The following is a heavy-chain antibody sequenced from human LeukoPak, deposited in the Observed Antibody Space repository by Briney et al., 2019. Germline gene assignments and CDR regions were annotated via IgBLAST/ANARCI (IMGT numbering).Heavy chain of an antibody. Sequence: GESLKISCKGSGYSFTSYWIGWVRQMPGKGLEWMGIIYPGDSDTRYSPSFQGQVTISADKSISTAYLQWSSLKASDTAMYYCARHPVALEYATSFYFDYWGQGTLVTVSS. J-gene: IGHJ4*02. V-gene: IGHV5-51*01. CDR2: IYPGDSDT. CDR1: GYSFTSYW. CDR3: ARHPVALEYATSFYFDY. D-gene: IGHD2-2*01.